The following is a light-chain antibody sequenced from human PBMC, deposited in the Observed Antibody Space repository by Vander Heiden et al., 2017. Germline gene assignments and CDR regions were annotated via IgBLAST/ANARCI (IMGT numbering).Light chain of an antibody. CDR3: QQQKSGRSLWT. CDR2: GAS. Sequence: EIVMTQSPATLSVSPGERATLSCRASSNVSSNLAWYKQRVGQAPRLLIYGASTRATGIKARFSGGGDGTEVTLTITSRQSEDFEVYYCQQQKSGRSLWTFGQGTKVEIK. CDR1: SNVSSN. V-gene: IGKV3-15*01. J-gene: IGKJ1*01.